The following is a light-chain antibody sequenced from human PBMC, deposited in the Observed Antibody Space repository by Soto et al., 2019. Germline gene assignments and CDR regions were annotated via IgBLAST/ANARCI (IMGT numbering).Light chain of an antibody. V-gene: IGKV3-15*01. J-gene: IGKJ3*01. Sequence: EIVMTQSPATLSVSPGERASLSCRASQSVGSKLAWYQHKPGQAPRLLIYDASTRATGFPARFSGSWSGTEVTLTISSLQPEDFAVYYCQQYNNWPPFTFGPGTKVDIK. CDR1: QSVGSK. CDR3: QQYNNWPPFT. CDR2: DAS.